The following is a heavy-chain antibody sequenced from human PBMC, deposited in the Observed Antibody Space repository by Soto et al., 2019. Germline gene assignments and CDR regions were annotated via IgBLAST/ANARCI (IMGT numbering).Heavy chain of an antibody. CDR3: GSVDLRGRDGYKSDY. D-gene: IGHD5-12*01. V-gene: IGHV1-69*06. J-gene: IGHJ4*02. CDR2: IIPIFGTS. Sequence: SVKVSCNASGGTFSSYAISWLRQAPGQGREWMGVIIPIFGTSNYAHNFQGRFTITPDKSTITAYMQLNSQRSEDRAVYSCGSVDLRGRDGYKSDYWGQGTQVTVSS. CDR1: GGTFSSYA.